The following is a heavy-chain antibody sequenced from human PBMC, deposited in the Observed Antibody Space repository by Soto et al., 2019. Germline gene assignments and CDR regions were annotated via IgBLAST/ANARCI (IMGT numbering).Heavy chain of an antibody. D-gene: IGHD1-26*01. CDR2: ISQDGRAT. V-gene: IGHV3-7*03. CDR3: AKDLTRWLLNEPDY. CDR1: GFTFSSYY. Sequence: EMQLVESGGGLVQPGGSLRLSCAASGFTFSSYYMTWVRQPPGRGLEWVAHISQDGRATYHADSVKGRFTISRDNAKNSLYLQMNRLRAEDTALYYWAKDLTRWLLNEPDYWGQGNLVTVSS. J-gene: IGHJ4*02.